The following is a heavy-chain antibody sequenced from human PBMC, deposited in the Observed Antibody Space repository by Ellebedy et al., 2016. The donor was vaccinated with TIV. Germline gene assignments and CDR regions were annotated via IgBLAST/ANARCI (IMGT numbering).Heavy chain of an antibody. D-gene: IGHD2-21*02. Sequence: GESLKISCAASGFTFGSFWMSWVRQAPGKGLEWVANIKQDGSDKNYLDSVKGRFTISRDNAKNSLYLQMHSLRAEDTAVYYCVRARPYCGGDCFSFGNWGQGSLVTVSS. J-gene: IGHJ4*02. CDR3: VRARPYCGGDCFSFGN. CDR1: GFTFGSFW. CDR2: IKQDGSDK. V-gene: IGHV3-7*01.